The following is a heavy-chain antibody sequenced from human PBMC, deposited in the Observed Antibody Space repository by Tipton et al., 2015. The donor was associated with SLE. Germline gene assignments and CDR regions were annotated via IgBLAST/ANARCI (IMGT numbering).Heavy chain of an antibody. Sequence: TLSLTCTVSGGSISSSSYYWGWIRQPPGKGLEWIGEIYHTGSTNYNPSLKSRVTISIDKSHSQVSLNLSSVTAADTAVYYCARGKTAAAIVYWGQGTLVSVSS. V-gene: IGHV4-61*05. CDR2: IYHTGST. D-gene: IGHD6-13*01. J-gene: IGHJ4*02. CDR1: GGSISSSSYY. CDR3: ARGKTAAAIVY.